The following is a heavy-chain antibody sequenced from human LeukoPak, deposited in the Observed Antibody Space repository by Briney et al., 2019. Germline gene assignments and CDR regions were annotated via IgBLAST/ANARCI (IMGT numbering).Heavy chain of an antibody. CDR1: GGSISSYY. J-gene: IGHJ4*02. Sequence: SETLSLTCTVSGGSISSYYWSWVRQPPGKGLEWIGYIYYSGSTNYNPSLKSRVTISVDTSKNQFSLKLSSVTAADTAVYYCAREGIAVAGSQFDYWGQGTLVTVSS. CDR2: IYYSGST. V-gene: IGHV4-59*12. CDR3: AREGIAVAGSQFDY. D-gene: IGHD6-19*01.